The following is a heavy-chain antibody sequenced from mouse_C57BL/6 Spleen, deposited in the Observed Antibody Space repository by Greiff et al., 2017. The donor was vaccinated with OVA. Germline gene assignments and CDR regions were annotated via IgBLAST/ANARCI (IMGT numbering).Heavy chain of an antibody. CDR2: IDPSDSYT. CDR3: ARGDGSSYYAMDY. Sequence: VQLQQSGAELVRPGTSVKLSCKASGYTFTSYWMHWVKQRPGQGLEWIGVIDPSDSYTNYNQKFKGKATLTVDTSSSTAYMQLSSLTSEDSAVYYCARGDGSSYYAMDYWGQGTSVTVSS. D-gene: IGHD1-1*01. J-gene: IGHJ4*01. V-gene: IGHV1-59*01. CDR1: GYTFTSYW.